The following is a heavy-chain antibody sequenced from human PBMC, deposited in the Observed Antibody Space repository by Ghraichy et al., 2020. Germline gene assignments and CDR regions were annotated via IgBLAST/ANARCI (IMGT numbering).Heavy chain of an antibody. D-gene: IGHD3-22*01. CDR1: GGSISSYY. CDR3: ASQYYYDSSGYSEWDPTPIDY. V-gene: IGHV4-4*09. Sequence: TLSLTCTVSGGSISSYYWSWIRQPPGKGLEWIGYIYTSGSTNYNPSLKSRVTISVDTSKNQFSLKLSSVTAADTAVYYCASQYYYDSSGYSEWDPTPIDYWGQGTLVTVSS. CDR2: IYTSGST. J-gene: IGHJ4*02.